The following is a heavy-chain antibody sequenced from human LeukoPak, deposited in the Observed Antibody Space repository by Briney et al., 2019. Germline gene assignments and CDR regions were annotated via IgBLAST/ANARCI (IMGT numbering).Heavy chain of an antibody. CDR1: GFTFRNYA. D-gene: IGHD3-22*01. J-gene: IGHJ4*02. Sequence: GGSLRLSCAASGFTFRNYAMSWVRQAPGKGLEWVSVISGGGGGAYYADSLKGRFTISRDNAKNTLYLQMNSLRADDTAVYYCAKSERLTMIGGWAPTFDSWGQGTLVTVSS. CDR3: AKSERLTMIGGWAPTFDS. CDR2: ISGGGGGA. V-gene: IGHV3-23*01.